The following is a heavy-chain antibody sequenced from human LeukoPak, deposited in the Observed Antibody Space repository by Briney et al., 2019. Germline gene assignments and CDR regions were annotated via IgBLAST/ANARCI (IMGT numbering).Heavy chain of an antibody. CDR2: INPNSGGT. D-gene: IGHD3-22*01. CDR1: GYTFTGYY. Sequence: ASVKVSCKASGYTFTGYYMHWVRQAPGQGLEWMGWINPNSGGTNYAQKFQGRVTMTRDTSISTAYMELSRLRSDDTAVYYCARVHDSSGYPFDYWGQGTLVTVSS. V-gene: IGHV1-2*02. J-gene: IGHJ4*02. CDR3: ARVHDSSGYPFDY.